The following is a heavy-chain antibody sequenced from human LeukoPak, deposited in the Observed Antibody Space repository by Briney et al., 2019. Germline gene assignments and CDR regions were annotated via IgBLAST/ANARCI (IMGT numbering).Heavy chain of an antibody. D-gene: IGHD3-9*01. Sequence: SETLSLTCTVSGGSISSHYWSWIRQPPGKGLEWIGYIYYSGSTNYNPSLKRRVTISVDTSKNQFSLKLSSVTAADTAVYYCARGSDTLRYFDWSRTASPKGTYYMDVWGKGTTVTVSS. CDR3: ARGSDTLRYFDWSRTASPKGTYYMDV. V-gene: IGHV4-59*11. CDR1: GGSISSHY. CDR2: IYYSGST. J-gene: IGHJ6*03.